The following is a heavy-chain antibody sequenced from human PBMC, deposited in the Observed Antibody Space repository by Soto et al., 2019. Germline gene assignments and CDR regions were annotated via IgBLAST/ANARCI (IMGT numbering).Heavy chain of an antibody. CDR2: IYYTGNT. Sequence: QVQLQESGPGLVKPSQTLSLTCNVSGASISGGDYYWTWIRQPPGKGLEWIGYIYYTGNTDSNPSLESRLYISVDPSNNQVALRLTSVTAPDTAIYYCARATYDSSTYYLDYWGQGALVTVSS. D-gene: IGHD3-22*01. CDR1: GASISGGDYY. V-gene: IGHV4-30-4*01. CDR3: ARATYDSSTYYLDY. J-gene: IGHJ4*02.